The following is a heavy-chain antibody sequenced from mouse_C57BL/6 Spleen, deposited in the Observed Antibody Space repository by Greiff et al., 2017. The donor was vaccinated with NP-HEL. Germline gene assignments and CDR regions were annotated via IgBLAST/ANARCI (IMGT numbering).Heavy chain of an antibody. Sequence: EVQLQQSGAELVRPGASVKLSCTASGFNIKDDYMHWVKQRPEQGLEWIGWIDPENGDTEYASKFQGKATITADTSSNTAYLQLSSLTSEDTAVYYCTQRGYGNYDYWGQGTTLTVSS. J-gene: IGHJ2*01. CDR2: IDPENGDT. CDR3: TQRGYGNYDY. V-gene: IGHV14-4*01. D-gene: IGHD2-1*01. CDR1: GFNIKDDY.